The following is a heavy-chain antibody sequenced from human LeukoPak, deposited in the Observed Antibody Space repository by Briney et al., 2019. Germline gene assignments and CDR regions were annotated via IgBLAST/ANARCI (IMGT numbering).Heavy chain of an antibody. CDR1: GGTFSSYA. CDR3: ARAVTRPGGTYDFWSAENWFDP. D-gene: IGHD3-3*01. J-gene: IGHJ5*02. V-gene: IGHV1-69*05. CDR2: IIPIFGTA. Sequence: ASVKVSCKASGGTFSSYAISWVRQAPGQGLEWMGGIIPIFGTANYAQKFQGRVTITTDESTSTAYMELSSLRSEDTAVYYCARAVTRPGGTYDFWSAENWFDPWGQGTLVTVSS.